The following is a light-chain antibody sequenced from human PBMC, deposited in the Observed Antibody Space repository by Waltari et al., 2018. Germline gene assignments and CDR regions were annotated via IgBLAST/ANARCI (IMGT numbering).Light chain of an antibody. Sequence: QTVVTQEPSLSVSPGGTVTLTCALSSGSLSTTSYATWYQQTPRQAPRTPLHKATPRSDGVPYRFSSSILWNPAALAISGARAAIQPDYYCALYLGSRIWVCGGG. J-gene: IGLJ3*02. CDR3: ALYLGSRIWV. CDR2: KAT. CDR1: SGSLSTTSY. V-gene: IGLV8-61*01.